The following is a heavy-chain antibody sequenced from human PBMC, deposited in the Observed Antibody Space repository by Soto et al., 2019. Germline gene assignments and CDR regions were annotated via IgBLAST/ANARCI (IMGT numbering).Heavy chain of an antibody. Sequence: QVQLQQWGAGLLKPSETLSLTCAVYGGSFSGYYWSWIRQPPGKGLEWIGEINHSGSTNYNPSLKSRVDIAVDASKNQCSLKLSSVTAADTAVYYCARGRVAVAGRVDYWGQGTVVTVSS. V-gene: IGHV4-34*01. CDR1: GGSFSGYY. CDR3: ARGRVAVAGRVDY. J-gene: IGHJ4*02. CDR2: INHSGST. D-gene: IGHD6-19*01.